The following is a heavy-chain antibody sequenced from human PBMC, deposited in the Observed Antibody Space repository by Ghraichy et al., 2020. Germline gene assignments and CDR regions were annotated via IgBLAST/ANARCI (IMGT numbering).Heavy chain of an antibody. V-gene: IGHV4-39*01. CDR3: ARLTADGLYIWGSYRYTSNIYYFDY. CDR2: IYYSGST. Sequence: SETLSLTCTVSGGSISSSSYYWGWIRQPPGKGLEWIGSIYYSGSTYYNPSLKSRVTISVDTSKNQFSLKLSSVTAADTAVYYCARLTADGLYIWGSYRYTSNIYYFDYWGQGTLVTVSS. D-gene: IGHD3-16*02. J-gene: IGHJ4*02. CDR1: GGSISSSSYY.